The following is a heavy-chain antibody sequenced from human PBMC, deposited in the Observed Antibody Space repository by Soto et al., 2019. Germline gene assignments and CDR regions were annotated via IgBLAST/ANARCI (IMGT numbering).Heavy chain of an antibody. CDR1: GGSISSGGYY. D-gene: IGHD3-10*01. V-gene: IGHV4-31*03. J-gene: IGHJ6*03. CDR2: IYYSGST. CDR3: ARRRGYYYYYMDV. Sequence: SETLSLTCTVSGGSISSGGYYWSWIRQHPGKGLEWIGYIYYSGSTYYNPSLKSRVTISVDTSKNQFSLKLSSVTAADTAVYYWARRRGYYYYYMDVGGKGTTVTVSS.